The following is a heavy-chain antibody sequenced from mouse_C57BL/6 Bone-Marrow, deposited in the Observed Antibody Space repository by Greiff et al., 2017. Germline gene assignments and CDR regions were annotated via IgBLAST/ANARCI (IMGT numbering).Heavy chain of an antibody. CDR1: GISITTGNYR. CDR2: IYYSGTI. V-gene: IGHV3-5*01. CDR3: ARGPSYYCSSLWSFDV. J-gene: IGHJ1*03. D-gene: IGHD1-1*01. Sequence: EVQLQESGPGLVKPSQTVFLTCTVTGISITTGNYRWSWIRQFPGNKLEWIGYIYYSGTITYNPSHTSRNTITRDTPKNQFFLEMNSLTAEDTATYYCARGPSYYCSSLWSFDVWGTGTTVTVSS.